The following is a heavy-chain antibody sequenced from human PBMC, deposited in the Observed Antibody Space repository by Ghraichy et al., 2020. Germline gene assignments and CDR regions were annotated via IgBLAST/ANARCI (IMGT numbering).Heavy chain of an antibody. Sequence: GGSLRLSCAASGFIFSSYNINWVRQAPGKGLEWVASISSDSSHIYYADSVKGRFTISRDNAKNSLFLQMNSLRAEDAAVYFCARAWGVVSFYYYYGLDVWGQGTTVTVSS. CDR2: ISSDSSHI. CDR3: ARAWGVVSFYYYYGLDV. J-gene: IGHJ6*02. CDR1: GFIFSSYN. D-gene: IGHD2-21*01. V-gene: IGHV3-21*01.